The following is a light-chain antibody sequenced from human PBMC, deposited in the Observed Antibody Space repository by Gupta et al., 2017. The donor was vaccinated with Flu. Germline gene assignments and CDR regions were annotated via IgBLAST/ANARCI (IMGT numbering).Light chain of an antibody. Sequence: DIQMTQSPSSLSASVGDRVTITCRASQGIANFLAWYQQKPGKIPELLIYGASSLHSGVSSRFSGSGSGTTFTLTISSLQPEDVATYYCQNYNHAPYIFGPGTRVDLK. J-gene: IGKJ3*01. CDR2: GAS. V-gene: IGKV1-27*01. CDR1: QGIANF. CDR3: QNYNHAPYI.